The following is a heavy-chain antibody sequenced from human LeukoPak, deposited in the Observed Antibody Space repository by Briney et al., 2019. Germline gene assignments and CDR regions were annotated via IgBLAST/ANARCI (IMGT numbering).Heavy chain of an antibody. Sequence: GGSLRLSCAASGFTFSTHDVNWVRQAPGKGLEWVSFINSRSSTIYYADSVKGQFTISRDNAKNSLYLQMNSLRAEDTAVYYCTSHTGTGDAFRPFHIWGQGTMVTVSS. J-gene: IGHJ3*02. V-gene: IGHV3-48*04. CDR1: GFTFSTHD. CDR2: INSRSSTI. D-gene: IGHD2-21*02. CDR3: TSHTGTGDAFRPFHI.